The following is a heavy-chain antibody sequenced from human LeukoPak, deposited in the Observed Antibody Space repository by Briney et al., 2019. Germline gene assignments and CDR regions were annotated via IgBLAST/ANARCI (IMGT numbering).Heavy chain of an antibody. D-gene: IGHD2-2*01. J-gene: IGHJ6*02. CDR1: GFTFSSYW. CDR2: IKQDGSEK. Sequence: GGSLRLSCAASGFTFSSYWMSWVRQAPGKGLEWVANIKQDGSEKYYVDSVKGRFTISRDNAKNSLFLQMNSLRAEDTAVYYCARVDCSSTGCHDFYYYGMDVWGQGTTVTVSS. V-gene: IGHV3-7*01. CDR3: ARVDCSSTGCHDFYYYGMDV.